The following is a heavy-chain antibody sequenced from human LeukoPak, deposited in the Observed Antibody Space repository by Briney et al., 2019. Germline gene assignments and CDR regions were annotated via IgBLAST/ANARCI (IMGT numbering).Heavy chain of an antibody. D-gene: IGHD3-22*01. CDR3: ATYDSSGYDAFDI. J-gene: IGHJ3*02. CDR2: ISGSGSGGST. CDR1: GFTFSSSA. V-gene: IGHV3-23*01. Sequence: GGSLRLSCAASGFTFSSSAMSWVRQAPGKGLEWVSNISGSGSGGSTYYADSAKGRFTISRDNAKNSLYLQMNSLRAEDTAVYYCATYDSSGYDAFDIWGQGTMVTVSS.